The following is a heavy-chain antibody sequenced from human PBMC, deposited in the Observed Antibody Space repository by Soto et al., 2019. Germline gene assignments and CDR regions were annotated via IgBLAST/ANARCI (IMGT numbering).Heavy chain of an antibody. D-gene: IGHD3-10*01. V-gene: IGHV3-21*01. J-gene: IGHJ6*03. CDR1: GFTFSSYS. Sequence: GGSLRLSCAASGFTFSSYSMNWVRQAPGKGLEWVSSISSSSYIYYADSVKGRFTISRDNAKNSLYLQMNSLRAEDTAVYYCAIEDYYGSGSYASGYYYYMDVWGKGTTVTVSS. CDR2: ISSSSYI. CDR3: AIEDYYGSGSYASGYYYYMDV.